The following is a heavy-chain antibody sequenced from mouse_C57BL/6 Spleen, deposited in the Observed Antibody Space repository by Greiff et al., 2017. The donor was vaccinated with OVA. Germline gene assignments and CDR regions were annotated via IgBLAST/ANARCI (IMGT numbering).Heavy chain of an antibody. D-gene: IGHD1-1*01. J-gene: IGHJ2*02. V-gene: IGHV7-3*01. CDR2: IRTKADGYTT. Sequence: EVKLVESGGGFVQPGGSLSLSCAASGFTFTDYYMSWVRQPPGKALEWLGFIRTKADGYTTEYSASLKGRFTISRDNYQRILYRQMNARRAEDSATNYCGRSYYYGRSSINYWGQGTSLTVSS. CDR1: GFTFTDYY. CDR3: GRSYYYGRSSINY.